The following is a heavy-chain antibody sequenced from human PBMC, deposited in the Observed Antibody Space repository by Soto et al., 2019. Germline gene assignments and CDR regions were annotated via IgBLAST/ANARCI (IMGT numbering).Heavy chain of an antibody. CDR2: IVVGSGNT. CDR1: GFTFTSSA. J-gene: IGHJ6*02. V-gene: IGHV1-58*01. CDR3: ARGQALWFGILFTGYYGMDV. Sequence: SVKVSCKASGFTFTSSAVQWVRQARGQRLEWIGWIVVGSGNTNYAQKFQERVTITRDMSTSTAYMELSSLRSEDTAVYYCARGQALWFGILFTGYYGMDVWGQGTTVTVSS. D-gene: IGHD3-10*01.